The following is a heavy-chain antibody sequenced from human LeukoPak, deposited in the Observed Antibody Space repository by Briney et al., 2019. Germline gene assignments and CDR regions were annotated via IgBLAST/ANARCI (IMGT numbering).Heavy chain of an antibody. CDR3: ARAPGGGAAENY. CDR2: IYYSGST. D-gene: IGHD2-8*02. Sequence: PSETLSLTCTVSGGSISSSSYYWGWIRQPPGKGLEWIGSIYYSGSTYYNPSLKSRVTISVDTSKNQFSLKLSSVTAADTAVYYCARAPGGGAAENYWGQGTLVTVSP. J-gene: IGHJ4*02. V-gene: IGHV4-39*07. CDR1: GGSISSSSYY.